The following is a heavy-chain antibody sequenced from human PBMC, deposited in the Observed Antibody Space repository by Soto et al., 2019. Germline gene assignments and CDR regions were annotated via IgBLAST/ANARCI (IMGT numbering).Heavy chain of an antibody. CDR2: IIQSGET. V-gene: IGHV3-23*01. D-gene: IGHD2-2*02. J-gene: IGHJ4*02. Sequence: PGGSLRLSCAASGFTFSTYTMSWVRQAPGEGLEWVSGIIQSGETFYADSVKGRFTISRDNSNNMLYLQIHSLRADDTAVYYCANGGYCSSTSCYNQHDYWGQRTLVIVSS. CDR1: GFTFSTYT. CDR3: ANGGYCSSTSCYNQHDY.